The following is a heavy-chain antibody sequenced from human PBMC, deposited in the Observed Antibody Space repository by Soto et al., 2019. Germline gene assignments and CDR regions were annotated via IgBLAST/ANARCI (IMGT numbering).Heavy chain of an antibody. CDR2: ISSDGSNK. Sequence: GGSLRLSCAASGFSFTNYALHWVRQAPGKGLEWVAIISSDGSNKYFPDSVKGRFTISRDNSKNTLYLQMNSLRAEDTAVYYCARAAVPGELAADWGQGTLVTVSS. V-gene: IGHV3-30-3*01. CDR1: GFSFTNYA. D-gene: IGHD6-6*01. J-gene: IGHJ4*02. CDR3: ARAAVPGELAAD.